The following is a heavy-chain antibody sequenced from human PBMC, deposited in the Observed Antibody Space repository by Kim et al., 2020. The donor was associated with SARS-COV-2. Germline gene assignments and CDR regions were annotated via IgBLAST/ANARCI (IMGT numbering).Heavy chain of an antibody. Sequence: GGSLRLSCVTSGFTFSDSWMLWVRQAPGNGLVWVSRINTDGRDTSYADSVKGRFTISRDNAKNTLYLQMNSLRAEDTAVYYCARVVPGTNIFDYWGQGTLVTVSS. CDR3: ARVVPGTNIFDY. CDR2: INTDGRDT. J-gene: IGHJ4*02. D-gene: IGHD1-7*01. CDR1: GFTFSDSW. V-gene: IGHV3-74*01.